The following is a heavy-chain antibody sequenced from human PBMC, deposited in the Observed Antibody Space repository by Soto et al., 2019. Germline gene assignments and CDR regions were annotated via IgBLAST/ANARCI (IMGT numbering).Heavy chain of an antibody. Sequence: EVQLLESGGGLVQPGGSLRLSCVGSGFTFTGYAMNWVRQAPGKVLEWVSAISSRGGSTFYADSVKGRFTISRDNSKNTLYLQINSLRAEDTAVYYCAKSQGYNLNDFNYWGQGTLVTVSS. J-gene: IGHJ4*02. V-gene: IGHV3-23*01. CDR2: ISSRGGST. CDR3: AKSQGYNLNDFNY. CDR1: GFTFTGYA. D-gene: IGHD1-20*01.